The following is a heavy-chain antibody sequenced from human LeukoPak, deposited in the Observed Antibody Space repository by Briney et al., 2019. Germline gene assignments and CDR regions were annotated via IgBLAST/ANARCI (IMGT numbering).Heavy chain of an antibody. CDR1: GFTFSSYA. V-gene: IGHV3-23*01. Sequence: PGGSLRLSCAASGFTFSSYAMSWVRQAPGKGLEWVSAISGSGGSTYYADSVKGRFTIPRDNSKNTLYLQMNSLRAEDTAVYYCAKALSGRIAVAANDYWGQGTLVTVSS. D-gene: IGHD6-19*01. CDR3: AKALSGRIAVAANDY. CDR2: ISGSGGST. J-gene: IGHJ4*02.